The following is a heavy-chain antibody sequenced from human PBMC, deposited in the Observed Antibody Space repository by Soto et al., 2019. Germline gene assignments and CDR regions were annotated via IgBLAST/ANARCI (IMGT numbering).Heavy chain of an antibody. D-gene: IGHD3-22*01. J-gene: IGHJ4*02. CDR2: IYYSGST. CDR1: GGSISSRSYY. Sequence: SETLSLTCTVSGGSISSRSYYWGWIRQHPGKGLEWIGSIYYSGSTYYNPSLKSRVTISVDTSKNQFSLKLSSVTAADTAVYYCARQRYYDSSGYYSDYWGQGTLVTVAS. CDR3: ARQRYYDSSGYYSDY. V-gene: IGHV4-39*01.